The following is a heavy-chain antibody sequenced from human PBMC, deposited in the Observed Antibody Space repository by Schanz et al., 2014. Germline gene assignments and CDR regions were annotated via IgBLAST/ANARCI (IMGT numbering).Heavy chain of an antibody. CDR2: ISYSGST. Sequence: QLQLQESGPGLVKPSETLSLTCTVSGASISSRDFYWDWIRLLPGKGLEWIGYISYSGSTSFNPSLKSRLTMSVDTSKNQFSLRLSSVTAADTAVYYCARHGGIPYYPMDVWGQGTTVNGSS. J-gene: IGHJ6*02. CDR1: GASISSRDFY. D-gene: IGHD3-16*01. V-gene: IGHV4-31*03. CDR3: ARHGGIPYYPMDV.